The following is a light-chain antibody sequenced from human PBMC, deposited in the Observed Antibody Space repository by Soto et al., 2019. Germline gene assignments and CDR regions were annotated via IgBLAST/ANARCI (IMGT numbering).Light chain of an antibody. CDR3: AVWDDSLDGHAV. V-gene: IGLV1-44*01. CDR1: SSNIGSNT. Sequence: QSVLTQPPSASGTPGQRVSISCSGSSSNIGSNTVRWYQHLPGTAPRLLIYNNIQRPSGVPDRFSGSKSGTSASLAISGLQSEDEGDYYCAVWDDSLDGHAVFGGGTQLTVL. J-gene: IGLJ7*01. CDR2: NNI.